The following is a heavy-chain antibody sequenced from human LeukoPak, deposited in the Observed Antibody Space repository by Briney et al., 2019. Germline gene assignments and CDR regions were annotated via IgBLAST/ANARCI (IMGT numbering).Heavy chain of an antibody. V-gene: IGHV1-2*02. CDR3: ARAHTMVRPEPGY. Sequence: GASVKVSCKASGYTFTGYYMHWVRQAPGQGLEWMGWINPNGGGTNYAQKFQGRVTMTRNTSISTAYMELSSLRSEDTAVYYCARAHTMVRPEPGYWGQGTLVIVSS. D-gene: IGHD3-10*01. CDR1: GYTFTGYY. J-gene: IGHJ4*02. CDR2: INPNGGGT.